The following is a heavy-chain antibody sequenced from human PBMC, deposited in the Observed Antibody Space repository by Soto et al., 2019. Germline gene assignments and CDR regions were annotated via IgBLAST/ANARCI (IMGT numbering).Heavy chain of an antibody. V-gene: IGHV5-51*01. CDR1: AYSYTSYW. Sequence: GESLKISCKGSAYSYTSYWIGWVRQRPGSGLDWMGILSPADSETNYSPSFQGQVTISAARSTSTALLQWSSLKASDTAMYYCVRRAEGRPGDGYYYVALDVWGQGTTVTVSS. CDR3: VRRAEGRPGDGYYYVALDV. CDR2: LSPADSET. J-gene: IGHJ6*02. D-gene: IGHD6-6*01.